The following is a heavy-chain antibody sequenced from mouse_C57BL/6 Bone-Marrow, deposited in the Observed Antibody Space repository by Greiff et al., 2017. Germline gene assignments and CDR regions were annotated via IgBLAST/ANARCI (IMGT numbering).Heavy chain of an antibody. V-gene: IGHV1-72*01. J-gene: IGHJ3*01. CDR1: GYTFTSYW. D-gene: IGHD2-13*01. CDR2: IDPNSGGT. CDR3: ARDYCGPAWFAY. Sequence: QVQLQQPGAELVKPGASVKLSCKASGYTFTSYWMHWVKQRPGRGLEWIGMIDPNSGGTKYNEKFKSKATLTVYKPSSTAYMQLSSLTSEDCAVYYLARDYCGPAWFAYWGQGTLVTVSA.